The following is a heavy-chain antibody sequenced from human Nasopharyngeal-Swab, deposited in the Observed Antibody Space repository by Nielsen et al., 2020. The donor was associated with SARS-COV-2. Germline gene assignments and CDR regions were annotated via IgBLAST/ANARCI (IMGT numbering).Heavy chain of an antibody. V-gene: IGHV3-72*01. CDR1: GFTFSAHY. D-gene: IGHD6-13*01. Sequence: GGSLRLSCAASGFTFSAHYMDWVRHAPGKGLEWVGRSRNKANSYTTEYAASVKGRFTISRDVSKNSLYLQMSSLRTEDTALYYCARDLSSIWTSGLGVWGQGTTVIVSS. CDR3: ARDLSSIWTSGLGV. J-gene: IGHJ6*02. CDR2: SRNKANSYTT.